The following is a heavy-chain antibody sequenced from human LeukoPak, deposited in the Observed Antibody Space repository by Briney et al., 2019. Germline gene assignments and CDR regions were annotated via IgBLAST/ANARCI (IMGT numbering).Heavy chain of an antibody. Sequence: ASVKVSCKASGYTFTSYYMHWVRQAPGQGLEWMGIINPSGGSTSYAQKFQGRVTMTRDTSTSTVYMELSNLRSEDTAVYYCARGGFIAAARKMRNWFDPWGQGTLVTVSS. CDR2: INPSGGST. J-gene: IGHJ5*02. CDR1: GYTFTSYY. D-gene: IGHD6-13*01. V-gene: IGHV1-46*01. CDR3: ARGGFIAAARKMRNWFDP.